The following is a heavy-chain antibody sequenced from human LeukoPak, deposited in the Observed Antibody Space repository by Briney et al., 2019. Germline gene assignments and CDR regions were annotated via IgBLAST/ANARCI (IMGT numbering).Heavy chain of an antibody. CDR2: IYPGDSDT. Sequence: GESRKISCKGSGYSFTNYWIGWVRQMPGKGLEWMGIIYPGDSDTRYSPSFQGQVTISADKSITTAYLQWSSLKASDTAMYYCARLLNYDDLVYWGQGTLVTVSS. CDR1: GYSFTNYW. CDR3: ARLLNYDDLVY. J-gene: IGHJ1*01. V-gene: IGHV5-51*01. D-gene: IGHD3-22*01.